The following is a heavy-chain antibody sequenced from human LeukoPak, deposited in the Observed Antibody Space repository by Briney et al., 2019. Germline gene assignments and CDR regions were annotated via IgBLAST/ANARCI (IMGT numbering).Heavy chain of an antibody. CDR3: ARSVYYYGSGSDNWFDP. J-gene: IGHJ5*02. CDR2: INPSGGST. Sequence: ASVKVSCKASGYTFTSYYMHWVRQAPGQGLEWMGIINPSGGSTSYAQKFQGRVTMTRDMSTSTVYMELRSLRSDDTAVYYCARSVYYYGSGSDNWFDPWGQGILVTVSS. CDR1: GYTFTSYY. D-gene: IGHD3-10*01. V-gene: IGHV1-46*01.